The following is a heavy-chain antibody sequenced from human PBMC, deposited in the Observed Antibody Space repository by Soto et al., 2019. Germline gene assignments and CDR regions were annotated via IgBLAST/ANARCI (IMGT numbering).Heavy chain of an antibody. D-gene: IGHD3-9*01. CDR2: ISAGGGSP. CDR1: ACIFNTYA. CDR3: AKDVDFYAFVTVYYLTRHYSLY. J-gene: IGHJ4*02. V-gene: IGHV3-23*01. Sequence: GESLRHSCAASACIFNTYAMSWVRLAPGKGLEWVSFISAGGGSPNYADSVKGRFTISRDNSKNMVYLQMNSLRDEDTAVYYCAKDVDFYAFVTVYYLTRHYSLYWAQ.